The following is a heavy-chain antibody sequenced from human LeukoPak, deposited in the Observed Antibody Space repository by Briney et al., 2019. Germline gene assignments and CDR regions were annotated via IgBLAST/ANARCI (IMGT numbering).Heavy chain of an antibody. D-gene: IGHD2-2*01. Sequence: PGGSLRLSCAASGFTFSSYWMHWVRQAPGKGLVWVSRINSDGSSTSYADSVKGRFTISRDNAKNTLYLQMNSLRAEGTAVYYCAGTSFNDDFDYWGQGTLVTVSS. V-gene: IGHV3-74*01. CDR1: GFTFSSYW. CDR3: AGTSFNDDFDY. CDR2: INSDGSST. J-gene: IGHJ4*02.